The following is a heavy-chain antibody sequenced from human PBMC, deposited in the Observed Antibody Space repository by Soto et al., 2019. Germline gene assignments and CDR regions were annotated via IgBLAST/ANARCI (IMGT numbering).Heavy chain of an antibody. D-gene: IGHD1-26*01. CDR3: AIGSTFSGEFEF. CDR2: FVPIVGTA. J-gene: IGHJ4*02. Sequence: QVQMGQSGAEVKKPGSSVKVSCKASGGTFSSYAINWVRQAPGQGLEWMGAFVPIVGTADYAQKFQGRVPITADESTNTAYMELSSLTSEDTAVYYCAIGSTFSGEFEFWGQGTLVSVSS. CDR1: GGTFSSYA. V-gene: IGHV1-69*01.